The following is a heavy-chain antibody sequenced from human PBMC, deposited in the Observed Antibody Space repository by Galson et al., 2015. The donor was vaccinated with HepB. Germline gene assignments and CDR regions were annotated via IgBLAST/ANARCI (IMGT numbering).Heavy chain of an antibody. Sequence: SLRLSCAASGFTFSSYAMHWVRQAPGKGLEWVAVISYDGSNKYYADSVKGRFTISRDNSKNTLYLQMNSLRAEDTAVYYCAKDGRAVAGPIDYWGQGTLVTVSS. D-gene: IGHD6-19*01. V-gene: IGHV3-30*04. CDR2: ISYDGSNK. CDR1: GFTFSSYA. CDR3: AKDGRAVAGPIDY. J-gene: IGHJ4*02.